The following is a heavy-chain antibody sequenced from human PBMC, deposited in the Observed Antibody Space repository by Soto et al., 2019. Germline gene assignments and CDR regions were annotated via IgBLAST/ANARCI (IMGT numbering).Heavy chain of an antibody. CDR1: GVSISSHDW. D-gene: IGHD6-25*01. CDR3: ATRASGRLY. V-gene: IGHV4-4*02. CDR2: SHQSGNT. Sequence: QVQLQESGPGLMKPSGTLSLTCAVSGVSISSHDWWTWVRQPPGKGPEWIGESHQSGNTNYNSHLASRVTISVDKSRNQLSLKLTSVTVADTAVYYCATRASGRLYWGQGTLVTVSS. J-gene: IGHJ4*02.